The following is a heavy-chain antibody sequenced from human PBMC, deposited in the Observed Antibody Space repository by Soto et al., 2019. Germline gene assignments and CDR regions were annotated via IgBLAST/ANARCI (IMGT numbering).Heavy chain of an antibody. D-gene: IGHD2-15*01. CDR1: GLTFSSYA. V-gene: IGHV3-23*01. Sequence: PGGSLRLSCAASGLTFSSYAMGWVRQAPVKGLEWVSAITDSGDSTYHADSVKDRFTISRDNYKNTLYLQMNSLRVEDTAVYYCVKGSEVARQGLDLWGQGILVTVSS. CDR2: ITDSGDST. CDR3: VKGSEVARQGLDL. J-gene: IGHJ5*02.